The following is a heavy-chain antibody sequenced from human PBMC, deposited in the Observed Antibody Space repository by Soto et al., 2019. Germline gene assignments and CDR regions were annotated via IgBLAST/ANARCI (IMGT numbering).Heavy chain of an antibody. CDR1: GYSFTTYW. Sequence: PGESLKISCKGSGYSFTTYWITWVRQMPWKGLEWMGRIDPSDSYTNYSPSFQGQVTISADKSINTAYLQWSSLRASDTAMYYCARGDTAMAPYYFDYWGQGTLVTVS. CDR3: ARGDTAMAPYYFDY. D-gene: IGHD5-18*01. J-gene: IGHJ4*02. V-gene: IGHV5-10-1*04. CDR2: IDPSDSYT.